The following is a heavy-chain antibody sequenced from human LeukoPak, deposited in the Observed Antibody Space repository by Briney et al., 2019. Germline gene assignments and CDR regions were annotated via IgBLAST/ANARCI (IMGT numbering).Heavy chain of an antibody. D-gene: IGHD3-16*02. CDR2: IFHTGST. Sequence: PGGSLRLSCAASGFTFSRYWMSWVRQPPGKGLEWIGQIFHTGSTSYSPSLKSRVTISMDKSKNQFSLKLSSVTAADTAVYYCARVRNWGSYRYPANFDYWGQGTLVTVSS. J-gene: IGHJ4*02. CDR3: ARVRNWGSYRYPANFDY. V-gene: IGHV4-4*02. CDR1: GFTFSRYW.